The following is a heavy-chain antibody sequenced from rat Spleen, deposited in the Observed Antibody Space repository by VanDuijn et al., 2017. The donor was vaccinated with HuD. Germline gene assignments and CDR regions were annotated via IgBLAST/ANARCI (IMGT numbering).Heavy chain of an antibody. J-gene: IGHJ2*01. CDR1: GFTFSDYN. V-gene: IGHV5S10*01. D-gene: IGHD1-9*01. CDR2: IIYDGSRT. Sequence: EVQLVESGGGLVQPGRSLKLSCAASGFTFSDYNMAWVRQTPKKGLEWVATIIYDGSRTYYRDSVKGRFTISRDNAKSTLYLQMDSLRSEDTATYYCARHRGYYGYTYPFDYWGQGVMVTVSS. CDR3: ARHRGYYGYTYPFDY.